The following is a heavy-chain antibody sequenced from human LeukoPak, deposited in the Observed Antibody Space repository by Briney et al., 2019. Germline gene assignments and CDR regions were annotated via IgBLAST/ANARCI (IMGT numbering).Heavy chain of an antibody. J-gene: IGHJ4*02. CDR1: GFTFSSYN. CDR2: ISSRSSYI. Sequence: GGSLRLSCAASGFTFSSYNMKWVRQAPGKGLEWVSSISSRSSYIFYADSVKGRFTISRDNAKKSLYLQMNSLRAEDTAVYFCARAVVGSGYDYFDYWGQGTLVTVSS. CDR3: ARAVVGSGYDYFDY. D-gene: IGHD5-12*01. V-gene: IGHV3-21*01.